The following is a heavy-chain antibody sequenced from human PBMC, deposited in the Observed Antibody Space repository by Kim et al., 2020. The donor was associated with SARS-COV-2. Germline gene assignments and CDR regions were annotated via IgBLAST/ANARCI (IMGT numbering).Heavy chain of an antibody. V-gene: IGHV3-64*01. CDR3: ARARTPYCSSTSCIGYFDY. J-gene: IGHJ4*02. Sequence: GRFTISRDNSKNTLYLQMGSLRAEDMAVYYCARARTPYCSSTSCIGYFDYWGQGTLVTVSS. D-gene: IGHD2-2*01.